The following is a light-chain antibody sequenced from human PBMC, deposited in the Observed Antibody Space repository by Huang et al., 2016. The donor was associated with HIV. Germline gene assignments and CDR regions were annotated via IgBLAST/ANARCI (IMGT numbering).Light chain of an antibody. CDR3: QQYNDWPRS. J-gene: IGKJ1*01. CDR2: AAS. CDR1: QNINTN. V-gene: IGKV3-15*01. Sequence: EIVMTQSPGPLSGAPGERSTLSCRASQNINTNLAWFQQKPGQAPRLLIYAASTRTGDSPARFSGSGSRTEFTLTISSLQSEDIAVYYCQQYNDWPRSFGQGTKVEIK.